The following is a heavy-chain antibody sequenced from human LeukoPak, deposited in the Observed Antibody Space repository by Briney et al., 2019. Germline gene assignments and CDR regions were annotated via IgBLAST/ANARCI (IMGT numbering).Heavy chain of an antibody. CDR2: IYYSGST. CDR1: GGSISSYY. D-gene: IGHD3-3*01. J-gene: IGHJ4*02. CDR3: ARIPFWSGYHYFDY. V-gene: IGHV4-59*01. Sequence: SETLSLTCTVSGGSISSYYWSWIRQPPGKGLEWIGYIYYSGSTNYNPSLKSRVTISVDTSKNQFSLKLSSVTAADTAVYYCARIPFWSGYHYFDYWGQGNLVTVSS.